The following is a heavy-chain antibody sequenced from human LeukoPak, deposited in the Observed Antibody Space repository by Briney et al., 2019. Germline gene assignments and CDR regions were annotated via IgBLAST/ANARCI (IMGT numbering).Heavy chain of an antibody. V-gene: IGHV4-59*01. CDR3: ARQPLGMIDY. D-gene: IGHD7-27*01. Sequence: SETLSLTCTVSGGSISSYYWSWIRQPPGKGLEWIGYIYYSGSTNYNPSLKSRVTISVDTSKNQFSLKLSSVTAADTAVYYCARQPLGMIDYWGQGTLVTASS. CDR2: IYYSGST. J-gene: IGHJ4*02. CDR1: GGSISSYY.